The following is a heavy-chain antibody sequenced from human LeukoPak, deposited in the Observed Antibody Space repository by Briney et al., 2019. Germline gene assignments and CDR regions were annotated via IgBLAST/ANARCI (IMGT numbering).Heavy chain of an antibody. CDR1: VGSISSSTHY. J-gene: IGHJ4*02. D-gene: IGHD6-19*01. Sequence: SETLSLTCTVSVGSISSSTHYWGWIRQPPGRGLEWIASIYYSGSTHYNPSLKSRVTMSVATSKNQFSLKLSSVTAADTAVYYCARGSGTVAGNYFDYWGQGTLVTVSS. V-gene: IGHV4-39*01. CDR3: ARGSGTVAGNYFDY. CDR2: IYYSGST.